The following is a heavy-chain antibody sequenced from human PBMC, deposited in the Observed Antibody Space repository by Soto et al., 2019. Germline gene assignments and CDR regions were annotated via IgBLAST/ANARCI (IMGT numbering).Heavy chain of an antibody. CDR3: AKVDLGSDLYDILTGSIPHYGMDV. V-gene: IGHV3-30*18. D-gene: IGHD3-9*01. J-gene: IGHJ6*02. CDR1: GFTFSSYG. CDR2: ISYDGSNK. Sequence: QVQLVESGGGVVQPGRSLRLSCAASGFTFSSYGMHWVRQAPGKGLEWVAVISYDGSNKYYADSVKGRFTISRDNSKNTLYLQMNSLRAEDTAVYYCAKVDLGSDLYDILTGSIPHYGMDVWGQGTTVTVSS.